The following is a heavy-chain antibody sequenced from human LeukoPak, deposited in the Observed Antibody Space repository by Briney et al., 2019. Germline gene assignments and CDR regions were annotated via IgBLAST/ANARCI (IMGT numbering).Heavy chain of an antibody. J-gene: IGHJ4*02. CDR1: GFTFSHYS. CDR2: ISSGSSTI. CDR3: ARDKETYSNPMGY. V-gene: IGHV3-48*01. Sequence: GGSLRLSCAVSGFTFSHYSMNWVRQAPGKGLEWVSYISSGSSTIYYADSVKGRFTISRDNAKNSLYLRMNSLRAEDTAVYYCARDKETYSNPMGYWGQGTLVTVSS. D-gene: IGHD4-11*01.